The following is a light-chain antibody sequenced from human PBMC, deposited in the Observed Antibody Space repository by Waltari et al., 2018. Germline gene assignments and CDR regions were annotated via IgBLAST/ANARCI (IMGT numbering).Light chain of an antibody. CDR1: SSDVCGYNY. CDR2: EVS. V-gene: IGLV2-14*01. Sequence: QSALTQPASVSGSPGQSITISCTGTSSDVCGYNYVSWYQQHPGKAPKLMIYEVSNRPSGVSNRFSGSKSGNTASLTISGLQAEDEADYYCSSYTSSSLVVFGGGTKLTVL. J-gene: IGLJ2*01. CDR3: SSYTSSSLVV.